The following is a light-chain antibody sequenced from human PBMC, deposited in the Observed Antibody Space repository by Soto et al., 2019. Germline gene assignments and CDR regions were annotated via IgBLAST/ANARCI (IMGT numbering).Light chain of an antibody. CDR3: QQDYSTPPGLT. CDR2: WAS. V-gene: IGKV4-1*01. J-gene: IGKJ4*01. CDR1: QSVLYNSNNKNY. Sequence: DIVMTQSPDSLAVSLGERATINCKSSQSVLYNSNNKNYLAWYQQKPGQPPKLLIYWASTRESGVPDRFSGSGSGTDFTLTISSLQAEDVAVYYCQQDYSTPPGLTFGGGTKVEIK.